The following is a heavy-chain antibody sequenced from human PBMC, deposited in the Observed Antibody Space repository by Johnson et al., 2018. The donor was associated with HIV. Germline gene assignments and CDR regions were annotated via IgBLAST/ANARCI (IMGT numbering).Heavy chain of an antibody. CDR2: ISYDVSTK. Sequence: QVQLVESGGGLVKPGGSLRLSCAASGFTFSDYYMSWIRQAPGKGLEWVALISYDVSTKYYADSVKGRFTISRDNSKNTLYLQMNSLRAEDTAVYYCAKDLQLWAPSSAFDIWGQGTMVTVSS. J-gene: IGHJ3*02. V-gene: IGHV3-30*18. CDR3: AKDLQLWAPSSAFDI. CDR1: GFTFSDYY. D-gene: IGHD5-18*01.